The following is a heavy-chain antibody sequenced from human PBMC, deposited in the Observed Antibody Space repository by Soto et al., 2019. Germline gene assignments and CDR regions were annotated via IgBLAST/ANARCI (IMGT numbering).Heavy chain of an antibody. CDR1: GGSISSYY. CDR3: ARDGVYNYYFDY. CDR2: IYYSGST. V-gene: IGHV4-59*01. D-gene: IGHD2-8*01. Sequence: ASETLSLTCTVSGGSISSYYWSWIRQPPGKGLEWIGYIYYSGSTNYNPSLKSRVTISVDTSKNQFSLKLSSVTAADTAVYYCARDGVYNYYFDYWGQGTLVTVSS. J-gene: IGHJ4*02.